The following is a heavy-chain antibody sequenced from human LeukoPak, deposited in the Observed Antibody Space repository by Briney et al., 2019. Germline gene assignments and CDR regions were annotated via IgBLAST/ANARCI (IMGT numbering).Heavy chain of an antibody. D-gene: IGHD3-10*01. CDR2: ISGSGGST. Sequence: GGSLRLSCAASGFSFSTYAMSWVRQAPGKGLEWVSTISGSGGSTDYADSVKGRFTISRDNSKNTLYLQMNSLRDEDTAVYSCAKSSWFDYFDYWGQGTLVTVSS. CDR3: AKSSWFDYFDY. V-gene: IGHV3-23*01. J-gene: IGHJ4*02. CDR1: GFSFSTYA.